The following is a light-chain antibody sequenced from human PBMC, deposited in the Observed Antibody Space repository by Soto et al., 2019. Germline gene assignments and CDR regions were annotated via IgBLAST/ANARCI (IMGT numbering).Light chain of an antibody. V-gene: IGKV1-9*01. J-gene: IGKJ4*01. CDR3: QQLVSYPVT. CDR1: QVINSGY. Sequence: DIPLTQSPRFLSASVGDRVTITCRASQVINSGYLAWYQQKPGTAPKLLIYATSTLQSGVSSRFSGSGSGTEFTLTISSLQPEDFATYYCQQLVSYPVTFGGGTKVEIK. CDR2: ATS.